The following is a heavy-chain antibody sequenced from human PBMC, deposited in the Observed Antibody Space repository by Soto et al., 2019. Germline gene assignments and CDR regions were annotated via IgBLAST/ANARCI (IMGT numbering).Heavy chain of an antibody. CDR2: ISESATSI. D-gene: IGHD2-15*01. Sequence: EVQLVESGGGLVKPGGSLRLSCAASGFTFSSYSMNWVRQAPGEGLEWVSSISESATSIFYADSVKGRFTISRDNAKNSLYLQMNSLRAEDTAVYYCARDDLREQRVAPNGFDPWGQGTLVIVSS. J-gene: IGHJ5*02. CDR3: ARDDLREQRVAPNGFDP. V-gene: IGHV3-21*01. CDR1: GFTFSSYS.